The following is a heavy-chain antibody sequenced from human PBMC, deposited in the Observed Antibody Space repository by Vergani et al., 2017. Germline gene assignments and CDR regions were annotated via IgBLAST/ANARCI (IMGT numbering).Heavy chain of an antibody. CDR2: ISGSGGST. J-gene: IGHJ4*02. D-gene: IGHD1-26*01. CDR3: AKDRRYSGSYLDY. V-gene: IGHV3-23*01. CDR1: GFTFSSYA. Sequence: EVQLLESGGGLVQPGGSLRLSCAASGFTFSSYAMNWVRQAPGKGLEWVSAISGSGGSTYYADSVKGRFTISRDNSKNTLYLQMNSLRAEDTAVYYCAKDRRYSGSYLDYWGQGTLVTVSS.